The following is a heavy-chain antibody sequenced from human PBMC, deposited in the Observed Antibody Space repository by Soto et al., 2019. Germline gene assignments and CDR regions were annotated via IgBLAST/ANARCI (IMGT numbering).Heavy chain of an antibody. CDR3: AGGYFDWLLYLNY. CDR2: IYYSGST. D-gene: IGHD3-9*01. J-gene: IGHJ4*02. V-gene: IGHV4-59*01. Sequence: SETLSLTCTVSGGSISSYYWSWIRQPPGKGLEWIGYIYYSGSTNYNPSLKSRVTISVDTSKNQFSLKLSSVTAADTAVYYCAGGYFDWLLYLNYWGQGTLVTVSS. CDR1: GGSISSYY.